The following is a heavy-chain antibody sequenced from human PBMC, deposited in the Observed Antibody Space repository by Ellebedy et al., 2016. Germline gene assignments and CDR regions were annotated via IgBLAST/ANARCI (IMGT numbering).Heavy chain of an antibody. CDR3: ARVQARDYYYCYMEV. D-gene: IGHD5-12*01. V-gene: IGHV4-38-2*02. Sequence: GSLRLSCSVSGYSISAGYYWGWIRQPPGKGLEWIGNIYPSGSSYYKSSLKSRVTISVDTSKNQFSLQLSSVTAADTAMYYCARVQARDYYYCYMEVWGKGTTVTVSS. J-gene: IGHJ6*03. CDR1: GYSISAGYY. CDR2: IYPSGSS.